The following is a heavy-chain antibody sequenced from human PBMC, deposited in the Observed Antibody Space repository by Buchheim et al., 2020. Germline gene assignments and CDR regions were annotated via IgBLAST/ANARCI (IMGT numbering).Heavy chain of an antibody. Sequence: QVQLVESGGGVVQPGRSLRLSCAASGFTFSSYAMHWVRQAPGKGLEWVAVISYDGSNKYYADSVKGRFTISRDNSKNTLYLQMNSLRAEDTAVYYCARDLAVGATQWGFDYWGQGTL. V-gene: IGHV3-30-3*01. CDR2: ISYDGSNK. D-gene: IGHD1-26*01. J-gene: IGHJ4*02. CDR3: ARDLAVGATQWGFDY. CDR1: GFTFSSYA.